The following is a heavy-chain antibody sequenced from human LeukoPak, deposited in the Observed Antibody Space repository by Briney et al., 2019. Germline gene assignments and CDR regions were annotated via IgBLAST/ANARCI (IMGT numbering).Heavy chain of an antibody. J-gene: IGHJ4*02. V-gene: IGHV4-61*05. CDR2: LYYTGST. Sequence: SETLSLTCTVSGSSISSSSYYWGWIRQPPGKGLEWIGYLYYTGSTNYNPSLKSRVTISADMSKNQFSLKLRSMTAADTAVYYCARHGSGYSSVFDYWGQGTLVTVSS. CDR1: GSSISSSSYY. D-gene: IGHD6-19*01. CDR3: ARHGSGYSSVFDY.